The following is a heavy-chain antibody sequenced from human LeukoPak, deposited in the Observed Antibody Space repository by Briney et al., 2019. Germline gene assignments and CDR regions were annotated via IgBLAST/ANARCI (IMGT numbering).Heavy chain of an antibody. Sequence: GGSLRLSCAASGFTFRSYGMHWVRQAPGKGLEWLAVIWYDGSNIYYADSVKGRFAISRDNSKNTLYLQMNSLRAEDTAVYYCAKSVYDFWSGYNYWGQGTLVTVSS. V-gene: IGHV3-33*06. CDR1: GFTFRSYG. CDR2: IWYDGSNI. J-gene: IGHJ4*02. CDR3: AKSVYDFWSGYNY. D-gene: IGHD3-3*01.